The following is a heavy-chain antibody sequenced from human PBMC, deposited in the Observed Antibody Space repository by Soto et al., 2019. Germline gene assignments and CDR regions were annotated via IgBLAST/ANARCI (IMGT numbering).Heavy chain of an antibody. CDR3: ARSSYYYESSGYTVPGWFDP. D-gene: IGHD3-22*01. CDR2: IYPGDSDT. J-gene: IGHJ5*02. Sequence: GESLKISCKGSGYSFTSYWIGWVRQMPGKGLEWMGIIYPGDSDTRYSPSFQGQVTISADKSISTAYLQWSSLKASDTAMYYCARSSYYYESSGYTVPGWFDPWGQGTLVTVSS. CDR1: GYSFTSYW. V-gene: IGHV5-51*01.